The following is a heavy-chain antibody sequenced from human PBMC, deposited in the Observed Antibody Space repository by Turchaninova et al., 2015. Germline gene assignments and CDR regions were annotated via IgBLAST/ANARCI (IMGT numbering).Heavy chain of an antibody. CDR1: GFTFSNYW. D-gene: IGHD3-22*01. J-gene: IGHJ4*02. V-gene: IGHV3-7*01. Sequence: EVQLVGSGGGLVQPGGSLRPSCAASGFTFSNYWMSWVLQAPGKGLEWVAKIKQDGSEKYYVDSVKGRFTISRDNAKNSLYLQMNSLRVEDTAVYYCARDSPPYYYDSSGSPDYWGQGTLVTVSS. CDR2: IKQDGSEK. CDR3: ARDSPPYYYDSSGSPDY.